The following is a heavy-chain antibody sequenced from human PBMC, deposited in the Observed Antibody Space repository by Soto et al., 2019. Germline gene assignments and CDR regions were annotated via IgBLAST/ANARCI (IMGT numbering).Heavy chain of an antibody. CDR2: IRGFSPYT. D-gene: IGHD2-15*01. Sequence: GGSLRLSCISSGFTFRTYTMNWVRQAPGKGLEWVSGIRGFSPYTFYAESVKGRFTISRDNAKNSLFLQMNSLRAEDTAVYYCARDRGYDAHDFYYNAMDVWGQGATVTVSS. CDR1: GFTFRTYT. V-gene: IGHV3-21*01. CDR3: ARDRGYDAHDFYYNAMDV. J-gene: IGHJ6*02.